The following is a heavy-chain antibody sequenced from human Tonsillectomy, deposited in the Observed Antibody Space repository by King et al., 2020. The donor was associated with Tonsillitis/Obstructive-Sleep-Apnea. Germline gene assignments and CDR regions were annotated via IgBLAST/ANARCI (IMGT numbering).Heavy chain of an antibody. J-gene: IGHJ6*03. CDR2: ISYDGSNK. D-gene: IGHD2-2*01. CDR3: ARDGVVTAAISYYSYMDV. Sequence: VQLVESGGGVVQPGRSLRLSCAASGFTFSSYAMHWVRQAPGKGLEWVAVISYDGSNKYYADSVKGRFTISRDNSKNTLYLQMNSLRAEDTAVYYCARDGVVTAAISYYSYMDVWGKGTTVTVSS. CDR1: GFTFSSYA. V-gene: IGHV3-30*04.